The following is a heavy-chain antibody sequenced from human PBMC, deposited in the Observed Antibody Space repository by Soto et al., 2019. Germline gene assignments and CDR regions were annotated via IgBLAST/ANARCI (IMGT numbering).Heavy chain of an antibody. Sequence: EVQLVESGGGLVKPGGSLRLSCAASGFTFSSYSMNWVRQAPGKGLEWVSSISSSSSYIYYADSVKGRFTISRDNAKNSLYLQMNSLRAEATAVYYCARDGTRMVGATAYYYYYGMDVWGQGTTVTVSS. CDR1: GFTFSSYS. CDR2: ISSSSSYI. D-gene: IGHD1-26*01. J-gene: IGHJ6*02. CDR3: ARDGTRMVGATAYYYYYGMDV. V-gene: IGHV3-21*01.